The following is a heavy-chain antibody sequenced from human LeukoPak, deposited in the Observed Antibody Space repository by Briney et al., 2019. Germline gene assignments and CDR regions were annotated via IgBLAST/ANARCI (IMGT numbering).Heavy chain of an antibody. CDR2: INPNSGGT. D-gene: IGHD3-10*01. CDR3: ARAKASRQKMLRITEFDC. V-gene: IGHV1-2*02. J-gene: IGHJ4*02. Sequence: ASVKVSCKASGYTFTGYYMHWVRQAPGQGLEWMGWINPNSGGTNYAQKFQGRVTMTRDTSISTAYMELSRLRSDDTAVYYCARAKASRQKMLRITEFDCLGQGTLVTVSS. CDR1: GYTFTGYY.